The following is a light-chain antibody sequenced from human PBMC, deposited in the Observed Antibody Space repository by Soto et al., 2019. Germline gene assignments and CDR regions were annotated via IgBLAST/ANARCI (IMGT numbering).Light chain of an antibody. CDR2: EVT. CDR1: SSDVGGYNY. J-gene: IGLJ2*01. CDR3: SSFAGGGNPVL. V-gene: IGLV2-8*01. Sequence: QSALTQPPSASGSLGQSVTISCTGTSSDVGGYNYVSWHQQHPGKAPKLMIYEVTKRPSGVPDRFSGSKSGNTASLTVSGLQHEDEADYYCSSFAGGGNPVLFGGGTKLTVL.